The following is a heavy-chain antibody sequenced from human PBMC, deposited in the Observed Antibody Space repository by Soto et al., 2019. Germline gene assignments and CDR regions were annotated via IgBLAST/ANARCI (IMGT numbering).Heavy chain of an antibody. Sequence: ASVKVSCKASGGTFSSYAISWVRQAPGQGLEWMGGIIPIFGTANYAQKFQGRVTITADESTSTAYMELSSLRSEDTAVYYCARAENLLAAAGTFDYWGQGTLVTVSS. D-gene: IGHD6-13*01. CDR3: ARAENLLAAAGTFDY. J-gene: IGHJ4*02. CDR1: GGTFSSYA. CDR2: IIPIFGTA. V-gene: IGHV1-69*13.